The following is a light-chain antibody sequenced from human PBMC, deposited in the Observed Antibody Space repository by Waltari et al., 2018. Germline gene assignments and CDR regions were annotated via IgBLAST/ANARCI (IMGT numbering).Light chain of an antibody. Sequence: QSVLTQPPSASGTPGQRVTISCSGRSSDIGSHTVNWYQPHPGTAPRLLIYNNYYRPSGVPDRFSGSKSGTSASLAISGLQSEDEAVFYCATWDDSLKGFVFGSGTKVTVL. V-gene: IGLV1-44*01. CDR3: ATWDDSLKGFV. J-gene: IGLJ1*01. CDR2: NNY. CDR1: SSDIGSHT.